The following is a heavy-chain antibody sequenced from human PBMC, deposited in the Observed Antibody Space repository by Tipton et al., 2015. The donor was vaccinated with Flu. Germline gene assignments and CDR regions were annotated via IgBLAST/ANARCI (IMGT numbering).Heavy chain of an antibody. J-gene: IGHJ5*02. D-gene: IGHD4-11*01. CDR3: ARRDYSIYVSDPKNWFDP. CDR1: GDSMRRDYF. CDR2: IHYSGSP. V-gene: IGHV4-38-2*02. Sequence: TLSLTCTVSGDSMRRDYFWGWIRQAPGKGLEWIGNIHYSGSPHYNPSLKSRVTISEDTSKNQFSLRVSSVTAPDTAVYYCARRDYSIYVSDPKNWFDPWRQGTLVTVSP.